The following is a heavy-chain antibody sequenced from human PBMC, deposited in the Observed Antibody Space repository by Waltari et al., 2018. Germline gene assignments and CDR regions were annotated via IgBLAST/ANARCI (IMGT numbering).Heavy chain of an antibody. D-gene: IGHD3-10*01. Sequence: EVQLVESGGGLIQPGGSLRLSCAASGFTVSSTYMSWVRQAPGKGLEWVSVIYSGGSTYYADSVKGRFTISRDNSKNTLYLQMNSLRAEDTAVYYCAREPSLEYGSGSYYIDYWGQGTLVTVSS. J-gene: IGHJ4*02. CDR2: IYSGGST. V-gene: IGHV3-53*01. CDR1: GFTVSSTY. CDR3: AREPSLEYGSGSYYIDY.